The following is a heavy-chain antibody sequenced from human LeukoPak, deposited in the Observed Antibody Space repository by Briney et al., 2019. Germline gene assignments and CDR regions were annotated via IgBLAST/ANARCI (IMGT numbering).Heavy chain of an antibody. V-gene: IGHV3-30*02. CDR2: IRYDGSNK. J-gene: IGHJ6*03. CDR3: AKGGGGRLIYYYYMDV. Sequence: GGSLRLSCAASGFTFSSYGMYWVRQAPGKGLEWVAFIRYDGSNKKYAGSVKGRFTISRDNSKNTLDLQMKSLRAEDMALYYCAKGGGGRLIYYYYMDVWGKGTTVTVSS. D-gene: IGHD3-16*01. CDR1: GFTFSSYG.